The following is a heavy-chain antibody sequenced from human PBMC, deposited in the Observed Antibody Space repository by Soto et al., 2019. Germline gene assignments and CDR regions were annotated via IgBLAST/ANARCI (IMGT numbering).Heavy chain of an antibody. CDR1: GGSISSGGYS. CDR3: ARGMAEEQIFYYFDY. J-gene: IGHJ4*02. D-gene: IGHD3-9*01. CDR2: IYHTATT. V-gene: IGHV4-30-2*01. Sequence: SSETLSLTCAVSGGSISSGGYSWSWIRQPPGKGLEWIGYIYHTATTTYNPSLKNRVTISVDASKSQFYLKLRSVTAADTAVYYCARGMAEEQIFYYFDYWGQGALVTVSS.